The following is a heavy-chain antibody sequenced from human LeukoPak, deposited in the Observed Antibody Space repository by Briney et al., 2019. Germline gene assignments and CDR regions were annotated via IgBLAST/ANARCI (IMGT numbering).Heavy chain of an antibody. CDR1: GFTFSSYA. D-gene: IGHD1-14*01. CDR2: ISYDGSNK. Sequence: GGSLRLSYAASGFTFSSYAMHWVRQAPGKGLEWVAVISYDGSNKYYADSVKGRFTISRDNSKNTLYLQMNSLRAEDTAVYYCARDSPSNRPITLDYWGQGTLVTVSS. J-gene: IGHJ4*02. V-gene: IGHV3-30*01. CDR3: ARDSPSNRPITLDY.